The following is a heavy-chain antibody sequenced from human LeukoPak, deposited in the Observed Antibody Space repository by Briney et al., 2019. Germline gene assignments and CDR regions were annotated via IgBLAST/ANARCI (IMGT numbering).Heavy chain of an antibody. Sequence: ASVKVSCKASGGTFSSYAISWVRQAPGHGLEWRGGIIPIFGTANYAQKFQGRVTITADESTSTAYMELSSLRSEDTAVYYCARTASSGWYYFDYWGQGTLVTVPS. CDR2: IIPIFGTA. D-gene: IGHD6-19*01. CDR1: GGTFSSYA. V-gene: IGHV1-69*13. CDR3: ARTASSGWYYFDY. J-gene: IGHJ4*02.